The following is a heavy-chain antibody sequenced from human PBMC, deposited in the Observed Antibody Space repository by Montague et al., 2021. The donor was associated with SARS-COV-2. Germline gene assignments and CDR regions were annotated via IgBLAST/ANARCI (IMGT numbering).Heavy chain of an antibody. J-gene: IGHJ4*02. CDR2: FYFTGNK. Sequence: SETLSLTCTVSGGPIIGYSCSSLEHPPELELQPIAFFYFTGNKRYNPSLQSRVTISTDMSKNQFSLKVTSVSAADTAVYYCARTHAEGHPDHGGQGTLVTVSS. CDR3: ARTHAEGHPDH. CDR1: GGPIIGYS. V-gene: IGHV4-59*01.